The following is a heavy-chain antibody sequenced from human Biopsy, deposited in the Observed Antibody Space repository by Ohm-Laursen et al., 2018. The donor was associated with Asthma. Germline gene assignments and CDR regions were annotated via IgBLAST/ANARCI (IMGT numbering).Heavy chain of an antibody. CDR2: VHSFGST. V-gene: IGHV4-59*01. CDR1: PGSINDYY. D-gene: IGHD6-13*01. J-gene: IGHJ5*02. Sequence: PSETLSLTCTVSPGSINDYYWNWIRQFPGKGLEWIGYVHSFGSTRFNPSLKSRVTVSVDTSVDQVSLKLSSVSAADTAIYYCARATSTWSQSGPHFFDHWGPGTLVTVSS. CDR3: ARATSTWSQSGPHFFDH.